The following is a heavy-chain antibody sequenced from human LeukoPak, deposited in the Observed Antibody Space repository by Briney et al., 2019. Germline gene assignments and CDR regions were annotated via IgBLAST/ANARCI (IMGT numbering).Heavy chain of an antibody. V-gene: IGHV4-59*01. CDR3: AREGPSPGLFH. Sequence: SETLSLTCTVSGGSISSYYWSWIRQPPGKGLEWIGYIYYSGSTNYNPSLKSRVTISVDTSKNQFSLKLSSVTAADTAVYYCAREGPSPGLFHWGQGTLVTVSS. D-gene: IGHD2/OR15-2a*01. J-gene: IGHJ4*02. CDR2: IYYSGST. CDR1: GGSISSYY.